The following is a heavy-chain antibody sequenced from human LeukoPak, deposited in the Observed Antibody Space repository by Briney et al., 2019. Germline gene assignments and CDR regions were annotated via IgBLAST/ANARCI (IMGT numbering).Heavy chain of an antibody. Sequence: GSSVKVSCKASVGTFSSYTISWVRQPPGQGLEWMGRIIPILGIANYAQKFQGRVTITADKSTSTAYMELSSLRSEDTAVYYCASHRFQGGATINYYYMDVWGKGTTVTVSS. CDR2: IIPILGIA. J-gene: IGHJ6*03. CDR1: VGTFSSYT. D-gene: IGHD5-12*01. CDR3: ASHRFQGGATINYYYMDV. V-gene: IGHV1-69*02.